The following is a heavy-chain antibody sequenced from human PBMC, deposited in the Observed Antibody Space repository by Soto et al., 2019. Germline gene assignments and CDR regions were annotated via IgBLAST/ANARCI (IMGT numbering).Heavy chain of an antibody. Sequence: PSETLSLTCSVSGYSITAGGYYWSWIRQHPGKGLGWIGSFYSSGSIIYNPSLKSRVSISGDTSRNQFSMTLTSVTAADTALYYCARMYSSGSGWFHPWGQGTLVTVSS. J-gene: IGHJ5*02. V-gene: IGHV4-31*03. CDR3: ARMYSSGSGWFHP. CDR1: GYSITAGGYY. D-gene: IGHD3-22*01. CDR2: FYSSGSI.